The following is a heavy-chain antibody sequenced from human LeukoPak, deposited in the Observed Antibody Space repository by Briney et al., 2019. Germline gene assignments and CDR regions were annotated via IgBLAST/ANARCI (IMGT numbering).Heavy chain of an antibody. CDR1: GGSFSGYY. V-gene: IGHV4-34*01. CDR2: INHSGST. Sequence: PSETLSLTCAVYGGSFSGYYWSWIRQPPGKGLEWIGEINHSGSTNYNPSLKSRVTISADTSKNQFSLKLSSVTAADTAVYYCARFQWNWFDPWGQGTLVTVSS. CDR3: ARFQWNWFDP. J-gene: IGHJ5*02. D-gene: IGHD2-8*01.